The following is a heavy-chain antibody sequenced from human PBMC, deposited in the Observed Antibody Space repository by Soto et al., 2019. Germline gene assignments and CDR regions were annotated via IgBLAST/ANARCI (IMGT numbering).Heavy chain of an antibody. D-gene: IGHD5-18*01. CDR1: GFTFSSYA. CDR3: ARDGGYSYDNDAFDI. Sequence: GGSLRLSCTGSGFTFSSYAMNWVRQAPGKELEWVSTISSSSSTIYYADSEKGRFTISRDNAKNSLYLQMISLRDEDTAVYYCARDGGYSYDNDAFDIWGQGTMVTVSS. J-gene: IGHJ3*02. CDR2: ISSSSSTI. V-gene: IGHV3-48*02.